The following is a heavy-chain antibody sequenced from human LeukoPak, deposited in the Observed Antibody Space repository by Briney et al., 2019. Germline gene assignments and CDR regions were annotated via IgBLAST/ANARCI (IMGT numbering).Heavy chain of an antibody. CDR1: GFTFSSYA. Sequence: GASLRLSCVASGFTFSSYAMTWVGQAPGKGLEWVSCIMGGGGTKYYADSVKGRFTISRDNSKSTVYLQMYGLRAEDTAIYYCARDIVVVVASTYYYYYGMDVWGKGTTVTVSS. J-gene: IGHJ6*04. CDR2: IMGGGGTK. V-gene: IGHV3-23*01. CDR3: ARDIVVVVASTYYYYYGMDV. D-gene: IGHD2-15*01.